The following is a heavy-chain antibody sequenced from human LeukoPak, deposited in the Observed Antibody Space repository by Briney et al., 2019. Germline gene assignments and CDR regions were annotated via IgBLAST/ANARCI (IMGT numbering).Heavy chain of an antibody. CDR1: GLTFSDYY. D-gene: IGHD4-23*01. V-gene: IGHV3-11*01. J-gene: IGHJ4*02. Sequence: GGSLRLSCAVSGLTFSDYYMSWIRQPPGKGLEWVSYISGRGTKIYYADSVKGRFTISRDNAKNSLFLQMSSLRVEDTAVYYCARRIYGGNSFHDYWGQGTLVTVSS. CDR3: ARRIYGGNSFHDY. CDR2: ISGRGTKI.